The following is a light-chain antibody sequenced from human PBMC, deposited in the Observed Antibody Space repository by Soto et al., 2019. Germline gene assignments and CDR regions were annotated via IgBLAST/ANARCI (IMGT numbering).Light chain of an antibody. CDR1: QSFSGY. CDR2: DAS. J-gene: IGKJ5*01. Sequence: DILLTQSPATLSLSPGERATLSCRASQSFSGYLAWYQQKPGQAPRLLIYDASKRATGIPARFSGRGSGTDFTLTISSLAPEDFADYYCQQRSNWPPVITFGQGTRLEIK. CDR3: QQRSNWPPVIT. V-gene: IGKV3-11*01.